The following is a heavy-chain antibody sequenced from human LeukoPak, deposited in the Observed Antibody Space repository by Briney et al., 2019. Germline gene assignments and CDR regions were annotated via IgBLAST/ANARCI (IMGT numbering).Heavy chain of an antibody. CDR2: ISANSGKT. D-gene: IGHD6-13*01. J-gene: IGHJ4*02. Sequence: ASVKVSCKASGYTFATYGFCWVRQAPGHGLEWMGWISANSGKTDYAQKFQGRVTMTTDTSTTTAYMELRSLRPDDTALYLCAKVAGDRMDHWGQGTLLTVSS. V-gene: IGHV1-18*01. CDR3: AKVAGDRMDH. CDR1: GYTFATYG.